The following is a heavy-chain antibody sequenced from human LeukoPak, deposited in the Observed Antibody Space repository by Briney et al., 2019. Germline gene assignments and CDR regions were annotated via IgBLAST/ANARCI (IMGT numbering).Heavy chain of an antibody. CDR3: ARTTEGYCSSASCFGFSYYMDV. CDR2: IYYSGST. V-gene: IGHV4-59*01. CDR1: GGSISSYY. Sequence: PSETLSLTCTVSGGSISSYYWSWIRQPPGKGLEWIGYIYYSGSTNYNPSLKSRVTISVDTSKNQFSLKLSSVIAADTAVYYCARTTEGYCSSASCFGFSYYMDVWGKGTTVTISS. D-gene: IGHD2-2*01. J-gene: IGHJ6*03.